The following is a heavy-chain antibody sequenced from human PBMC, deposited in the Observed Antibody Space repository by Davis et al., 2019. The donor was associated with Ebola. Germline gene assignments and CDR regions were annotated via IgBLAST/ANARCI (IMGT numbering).Heavy chain of an antibody. CDR3: AKAPLSTGRVFFDY. V-gene: IGHV3-23*01. Sequence: GESLKISCEGSGFTFTYYAMSWVRQAPGKGLEWVSVISGSGGSTYYAESVKGRFTISRDNSKNTLYLQMNSLRAEDTAVYHCAKAPLSTGRVFFDYWGQGTLVTVSS. CDR1: GFTFTYYA. CDR2: ISGSGGST. D-gene: IGHD1-14*01. J-gene: IGHJ4*02.